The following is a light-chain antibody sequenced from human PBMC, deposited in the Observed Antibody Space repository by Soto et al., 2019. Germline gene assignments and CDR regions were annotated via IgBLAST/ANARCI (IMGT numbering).Light chain of an antibody. V-gene: IGKV3-15*01. CDR2: GAS. Sequence: IVMTQSPATLSVSPWERATLSCRASQSVSSNLAWYQQKPGQAPRLLIYGASTRATGIPARFSGSGSGTECTLTISSLQSEAFAVYSCQQYNNWPRTFGQGTKVDIK. CDR3: QQYNNWPRT. J-gene: IGKJ1*01. CDR1: QSVSSN.